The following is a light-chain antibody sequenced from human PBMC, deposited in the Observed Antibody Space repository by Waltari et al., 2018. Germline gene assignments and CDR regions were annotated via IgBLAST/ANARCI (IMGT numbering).Light chain of an antibody. J-gene: IGLJ3*02. V-gene: IGLV2-8*01. CDR3: SSFAGSNKWV. CDR1: SRDVGVLNL. Sequence: SPLPHLPPWFGSLGRSSPTSAIEASRDVGVLNLAPWYQQHPGKAPKLMIYDVNNRPSGVPNRFSGSKSGNTASLTISGLQAEDEADYYCSSFAGSNKWVFGGGTNLTVL. CDR2: DVN.